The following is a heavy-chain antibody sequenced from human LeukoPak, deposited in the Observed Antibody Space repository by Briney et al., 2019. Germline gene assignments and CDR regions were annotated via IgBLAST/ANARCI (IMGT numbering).Heavy chain of an antibody. D-gene: IGHD3/OR15-3a*01. V-gene: IGHV3-7*03. CDR1: GLSVRSNY. CDR2: IKQDGSEK. CDR3: ATSYDMGWLIGY. Sequence: PGGSLRLSCAASGLSVRSNYLTWVRQVPGQGLEWVANIKQDGSEKFYVASVKGRFTISRDNGKSSLYLQMNSLRAEDTALYYCATSYDMGWLIGYWGQGTLVTVSS. J-gene: IGHJ4*02.